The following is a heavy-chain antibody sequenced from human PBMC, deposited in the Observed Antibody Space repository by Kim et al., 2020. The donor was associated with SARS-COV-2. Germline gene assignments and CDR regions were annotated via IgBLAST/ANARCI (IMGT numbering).Heavy chain of an antibody. J-gene: IGHJ4*02. CDR3: ARGGPSSEYQLLEYLKHGYSSSSGFDY. V-gene: IGHV3-48*02. D-gene: IGHD6-6*01. CDR2: ISSSSSTI. Sequence: GGSLRLSCAASGFTFSSYSMNWVRQAPGKGLEWVSYISSSSSTIYYADSVKGRFTISRDNAKNSLYLQMNSLRDEDTAVYYCARGGPSSEYQLLEYLKHGYSSSSGFDYWGQGTLVTVSS. CDR1: GFTFSSYS.